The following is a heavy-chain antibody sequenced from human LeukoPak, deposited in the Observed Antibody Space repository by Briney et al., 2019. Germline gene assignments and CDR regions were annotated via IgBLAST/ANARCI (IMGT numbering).Heavy chain of an antibody. D-gene: IGHD1-26*01. Sequence: PSQTLSLTCAISGDSVSSNTAAWNWIRQSPSRGLEWLGRTYYRSKWYNDYAVSVKSRITINPDTSKNQFSLQLNSVTPEDTAVYYCARANVGSSSSYYYFYYMDVWGKGTTVTVSS. CDR2: TYYRSKWYN. CDR3: ARANVGSSSSYYYFYYMDV. J-gene: IGHJ6*03. CDR1: GDSVSSNTAA. V-gene: IGHV6-1*01.